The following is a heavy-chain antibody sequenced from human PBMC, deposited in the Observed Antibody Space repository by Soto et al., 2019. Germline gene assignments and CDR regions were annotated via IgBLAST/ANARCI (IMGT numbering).Heavy chain of an antibody. D-gene: IGHD3-16*01. CDR2: IYWDDDK. Sequence: QINLKESAPTVVKPTQTLTLTCTFSGFSLSSSGAAVGWIRQPPGRAMEWVALIYWDDDKRYNRYTPSLDGRASVTKYTSKNQVALTLTNVDPADTATYFSAHRATMTRLRLVMDNGVWFDPWGKGTRVIVSP. V-gene: IGHV2-5*02. J-gene: IGHJ5*02. CDR1: GFSLSSSGAA. CDR3: AHRATMTRLRLVMDNGVWFDP.